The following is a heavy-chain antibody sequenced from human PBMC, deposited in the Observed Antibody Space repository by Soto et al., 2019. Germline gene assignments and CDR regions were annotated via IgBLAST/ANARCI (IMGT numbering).Heavy chain of an antibody. CDR3: ARVGNSPRTYDYDSRPMWAFDI. V-gene: IGHV4-59*01. D-gene: IGHD3-22*01. CDR2: IYYAGST. Sequence: SETLSLTCTVSGGSMISYYWSWIRQPPGRGLEWIGFIYYAGSTKYNPSLSSRVTISVDTSKNQFSLKLRSVTAADTAVYYCARVGNSPRTYDYDSRPMWAFDIWGQGTMVSVSS. J-gene: IGHJ3*02. CDR1: GGSMISYY.